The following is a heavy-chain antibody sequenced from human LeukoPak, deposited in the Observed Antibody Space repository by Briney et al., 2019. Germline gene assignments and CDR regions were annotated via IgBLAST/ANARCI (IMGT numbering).Heavy chain of an antibody. J-gene: IGHJ4*02. CDR3: ARGGANVEF. Sequence: PSETLSLTCTVSGGSIISSSYYWGWIRQPPGKGLEWIGSIYYSGNTDYNPSLKSRVTISVETSKNQFSLKLSSVTAADTAVYYCARGGANVEFWGQGVLVTVSS. CDR2: IYYSGNT. D-gene: IGHD1-26*01. CDR1: GGSIISSSYY. V-gene: IGHV4-39*07.